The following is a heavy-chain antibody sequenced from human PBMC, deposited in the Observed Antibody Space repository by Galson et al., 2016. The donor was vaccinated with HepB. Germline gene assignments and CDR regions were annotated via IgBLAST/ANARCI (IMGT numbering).Heavy chain of an antibody. D-gene: IGHD5/OR15-5a*01. CDR2: INVGNGNT. V-gene: IGHV1-3*01. CDR1: GYTFTSYA. Sequence: SVKVSCKASGYTFTSYAMHWVRQAPGQRLEWMGLINVGNGNTAYSQKFQGRVTISRDTSATTAYMELSRLRSEDTAVYYCARVRCIRGSFDNWGQGTLVTVSS. J-gene: IGHJ4*02. CDR3: ARVRCIRGSFDN.